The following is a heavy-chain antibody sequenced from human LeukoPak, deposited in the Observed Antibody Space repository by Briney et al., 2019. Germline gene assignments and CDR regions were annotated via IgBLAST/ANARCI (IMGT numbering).Heavy chain of an antibody. CDR3: ARFNWGFD. V-gene: IGHV3-48*03. CDR1: AFSFSSYE. D-gene: IGHD7-27*01. J-gene: IGHJ3*01. CDR2: ISGSGSAM. Sequence: TGGSLRLSCTASAFSFSSYEMNWLRQAPGKGLEWISYISGSGSAMYYAESVKGRFTISRDNAKNKLYLQMNSLRAEDTAVYYCARFNWGFDWGQGTVVIVSS.